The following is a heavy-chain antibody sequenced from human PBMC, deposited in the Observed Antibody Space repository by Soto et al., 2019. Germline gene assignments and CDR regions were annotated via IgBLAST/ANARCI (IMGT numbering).Heavy chain of an antibody. J-gene: IGHJ4*02. CDR2: ISAYNGNT. D-gene: IGHD6-13*01. CDR1: GYTFTSYG. CDR3: ARESTSSCHDY. V-gene: IGHV1-18*01. Sequence: QVQLVQSGAEVKKPGASVKVSCKASGYTFTSYGISWVRQAPGQGLEWMGWISAYNGNTKYAQKLQGRVTMTTDTSTNTAYMELRSLTSDDTAVYYCARESTSSCHDYWGQGTLVTVSS.